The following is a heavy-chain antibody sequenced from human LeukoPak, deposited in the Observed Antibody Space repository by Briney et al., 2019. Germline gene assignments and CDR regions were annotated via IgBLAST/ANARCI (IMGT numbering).Heavy chain of an antibody. CDR1: GYTFTGYY. V-gene: IGHV1-2*02. Sequence: VASVKVSCKASGYTFTGYYMHWVRQAPGQGLEWMGWINPNSGGTNYAQKFQGRVTMTRDTSISTAYMELSRLRSDDTAVYYCARYYIEGRCFDYWGQGTLVTVSS. D-gene: IGHD3-10*01. CDR3: ARYYIEGRCFDY. J-gene: IGHJ4*02. CDR2: INPNSGGT.